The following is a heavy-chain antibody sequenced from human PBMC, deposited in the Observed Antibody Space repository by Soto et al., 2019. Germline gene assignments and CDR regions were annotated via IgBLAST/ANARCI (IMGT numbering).Heavy chain of an antibody. J-gene: IGHJ4*02. CDR2: IYYSGST. D-gene: IGHD3-10*01. V-gene: IGHV4-31*03. CDR1: GGSISSGGYY. CDR3: ARDRNYGSGSFDY. Sequence: QVQMQESGPGLVKPSQTLSLTCTVSGGSISSGGYYWSWIRRHPGKGLEWIGYIYYSGSTYYNPSLKSRVTISVDTSKNQFSLKLSSVTAADTAVYYCARDRNYGSGSFDYWGQGTLVTVPS.